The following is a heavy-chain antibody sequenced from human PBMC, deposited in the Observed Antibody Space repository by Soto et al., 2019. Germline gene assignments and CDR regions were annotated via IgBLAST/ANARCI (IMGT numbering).Heavy chain of an antibody. D-gene: IGHD4-17*01. CDR1: GFTVSSDS. V-gene: IGHV3-53*02. J-gene: IGHJ6*02. CDR2: IYSHNNT. CDR3: ARPYAGMGV. Sequence: EVQLVETGGDLIQPGGSLRLSCAASGFTVSSDSMTWVRQAPGKGLEWISIIYSHNNTDYADSVKGRFSISRDTSKNILYLQMNSLRAEDTAEDYCARPYAGMGVWGQGPTVTVSS.